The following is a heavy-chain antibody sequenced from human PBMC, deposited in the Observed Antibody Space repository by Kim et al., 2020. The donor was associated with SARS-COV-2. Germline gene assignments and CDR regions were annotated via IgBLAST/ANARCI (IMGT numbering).Heavy chain of an antibody. CDR1: GGSFSGYY. D-gene: IGHD2-15*01. CDR3: ARVHRYCSGGSCYKYNWFDP. V-gene: IGHV4-34*01. CDR2: INHSGST. J-gene: IGHJ5*02. Sequence: SETLSLTCAVYGGSFSGYYWSWIRQPPGKGLEWIGEINHSGSTNYNPSLKSRVTISVDTSKNQFSLKLSSVTAADTAVYYCARVHRYCSGGSCYKYNWFDPWGQGTLVTVSS.